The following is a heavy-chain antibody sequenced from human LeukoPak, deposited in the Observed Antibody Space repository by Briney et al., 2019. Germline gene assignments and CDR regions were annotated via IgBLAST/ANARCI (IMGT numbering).Heavy chain of an antibody. Sequence: GGSLRLSCAASEFVFDDYAMHWVRQAPGKGLEWVSGISWNSGSIGYADSVKGRFTISRDNAKNSLYLQMNSLRAEDTAFYYCTKDVFDFGGYFDLWGRGTLVTVSS. J-gene: IGHJ2*01. CDR2: ISWNSGSI. CDR1: EFVFDDYA. V-gene: IGHV3-9*01. CDR3: TKDVFDFGGYFDL. D-gene: IGHD3-16*01.